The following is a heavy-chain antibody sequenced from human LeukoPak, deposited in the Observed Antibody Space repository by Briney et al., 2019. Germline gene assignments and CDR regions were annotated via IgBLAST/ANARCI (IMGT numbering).Heavy chain of an antibody. CDR1: GDSISSYY. CDR2: IYTRGST. CDR3: ARDPDTSDIGGAP. Sequence: PSETLSLTCTVSGDSISSYYWSWIRQPAGKGLEWIGRIYTRGSTNYNPSLKSRVTMSVDKSKNQFSLKLNSVTAADTAVYYCARDPDTSDIGGAPGGQEPRVTVS. V-gene: IGHV4-4*07. D-gene: IGHD2-15*01. J-gene: IGHJ4*02.